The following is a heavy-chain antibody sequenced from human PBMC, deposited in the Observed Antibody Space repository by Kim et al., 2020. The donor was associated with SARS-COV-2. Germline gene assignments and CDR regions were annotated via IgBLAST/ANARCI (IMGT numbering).Heavy chain of an antibody. J-gene: IGHJ4*02. CDR3: AKRLLEDQWLVLMSFDY. Sequence: GGSLRLSCAASGFTFSSYAMSWVRQAPGKGLEWVSAISGSGGSTYYADSVKGRFTISRDNSKNTLYLQMNSLRAEDTAVYYCAKRLLEDQWLVLMSFDYWGQGTLVTVSS. D-gene: IGHD6-19*01. CDR2: ISGSGGST. V-gene: IGHV3-23*01. CDR1: GFTFSSYA.